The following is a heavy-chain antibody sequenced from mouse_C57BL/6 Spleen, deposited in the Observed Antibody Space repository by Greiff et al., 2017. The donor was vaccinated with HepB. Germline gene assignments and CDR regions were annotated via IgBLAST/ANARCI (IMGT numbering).Heavy chain of an antibody. CDR2: IDPENGDT. D-gene: IGHD2-10*02. J-gene: IGHJ3*01. Sequence: EVQLQQSGAELVRPGASVKLSCTASGYNFTDDYMHWVKQRPEQGLEWIGWIDPENGDTEYASKFQGKATITADTSSNTAYLQLSSLTSEDTAVYNCTTVYGFAYWGQGTLVTVSA. CDR1: GYNFTDDY. V-gene: IGHV14-4*01. CDR3: TTVYGFAY.